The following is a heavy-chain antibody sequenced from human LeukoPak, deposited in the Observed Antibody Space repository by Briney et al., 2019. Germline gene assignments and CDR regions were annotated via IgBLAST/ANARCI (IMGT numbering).Heavy chain of an antibody. CDR3: AKSPSYYYDSSGYLLFDY. CDR1: GFTFDDYA. Sequence: HPGGSLRLSCAASGFTFDDYAMHWVRQAPGKGLEWVSGISWNSGSIGYADSVKGRFTISRDNAKNSLYLQMNSLRAEDTALYYCAKSPSYYYDSSGYLLFDYWGQGTLVTVSS. D-gene: IGHD3-22*01. V-gene: IGHV3-9*01. J-gene: IGHJ4*02. CDR2: ISWNSGSI.